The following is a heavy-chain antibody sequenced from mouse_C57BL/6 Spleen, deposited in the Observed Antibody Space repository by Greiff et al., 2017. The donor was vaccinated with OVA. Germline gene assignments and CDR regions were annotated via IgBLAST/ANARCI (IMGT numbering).Heavy chain of an antibody. J-gene: IGHJ3*01. D-gene: IGHD2-2*01. CDR1: GYTFTSYW. V-gene: IGHV1-53*01. Sequence: QVQLQQPGTELVKPGASVKLSCKASGYTFTSYWMHWVKQRPGQGLEWIGNINPSNGGTNYNEKFKSKATLTVDKSSSTAYMQLSSLTSVYSAVYYCASYDYGYSAWVAYWGQGTLVTVSA. CDR2: INPSNGGT. CDR3: ASYDYGYSAWVAY.